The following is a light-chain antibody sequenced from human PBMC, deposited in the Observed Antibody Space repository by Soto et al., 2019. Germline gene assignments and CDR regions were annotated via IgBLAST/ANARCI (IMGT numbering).Light chain of an antibody. J-gene: IGKJ4*01. CDR3: QQYSSSPPLT. V-gene: IGKV3-20*01. CDR2: DAS. CDR1: QSVSSSY. Sequence: EVVLTQSPGTLSLSPGERATLSCRASQSVSSSYLAWYQQKPGQAPRLLIYDASSRATVIPDRFSGSGSGTDFTLTISRLEPEDFAVYYCQQYSSSPPLTFGGGTKVDI.